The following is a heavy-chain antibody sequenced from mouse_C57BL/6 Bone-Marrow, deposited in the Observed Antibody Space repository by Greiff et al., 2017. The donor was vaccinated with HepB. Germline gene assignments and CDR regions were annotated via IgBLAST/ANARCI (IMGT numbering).Heavy chain of an antibody. V-gene: IGHV1-82*01. CDR1: GYAFSSSW. Sequence: QVQLQQSGPELVKPGASVKISCKASGYAFSSSWMNWVKQRPGKGLEWIGRIYPGDGDTNYNGKFKGKATLTADKSSSTAYMQLSSLTSEDSAVYFCAIYYGTGGYWGQGTTLTVSS. J-gene: IGHJ2*01. CDR2: IYPGDGDT. D-gene: IGHD1-1*01. CDR3: AIYYGTGGY.